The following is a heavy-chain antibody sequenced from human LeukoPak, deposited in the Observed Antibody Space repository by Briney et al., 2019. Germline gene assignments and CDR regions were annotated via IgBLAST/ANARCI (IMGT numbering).Heavy chain of an antibody. CDR3: ARGGVGATTYVWFDP. V-gene: IGHV1-18*01. Sequence: ASVKVSCKASGYTFTSYGISWVRQAHGQGLEWMGWMSAYNGNTNYAKKPQGRVTMTTEKTTSTVYMELTRLRSEDTAVYSCARGGVGATTYVWFDPWGQGALVAVSS. CDR2: MSAYNGNT. J-gene: IGHJ5*02. CDR1: GYTFTSYG. D-gene: IGHD1-26*01.